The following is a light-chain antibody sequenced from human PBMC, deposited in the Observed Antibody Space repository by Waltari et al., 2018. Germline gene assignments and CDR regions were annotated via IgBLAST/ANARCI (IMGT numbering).Light chain of an antibody. Sequence: SSELTQEPAVSVALGQTVTITCQGDRPRKVYAGGYHKKPGKAPLLVISGRYTRPSGIPDRFSASSSGDTASLTITGTQAEDEADYYCNSRDISAKHHVLFGGGTKLTVL. CDR1: RPRKVY. J-gene: IGLJ2*01. CDR3: NSRDISAKHHVL. CDR2: GRY. V-gene: IGLV3-19*01.